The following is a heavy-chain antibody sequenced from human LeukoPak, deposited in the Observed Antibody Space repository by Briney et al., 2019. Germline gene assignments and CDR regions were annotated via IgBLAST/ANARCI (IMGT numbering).Heavy chain of an antibody. CDR3: AHSHYSSRIDY. CDR1: GFSLGTSGVS. CDR2: IYWDDDK. D-gene: IGHD6-13*01. J-gene: IGHJ4*02. Sequence: SGPTLVKPTQTLTLTCTFSGFSLGTSGVSVRWIRQPPGKAQEWLALIYWDDDKCYSPSLKSRLTITKDTSKNQVVLTMTNMDPVDTATYYCAHSHYSSRIDYWGQGTLVTVSS. V-gene: IGHV2-5*02.